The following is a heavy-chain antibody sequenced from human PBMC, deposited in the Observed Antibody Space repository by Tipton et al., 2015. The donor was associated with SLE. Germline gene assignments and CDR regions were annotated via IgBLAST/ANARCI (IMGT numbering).Heavy chain of an antibody. CDR1: GGSISSGGYY. CDR2: IYYSGST. J-gene: IGHJ4*02. CDR3: AREPRAAAGYYFDY. Sequence: TLSLTCTVSGGSISSGGYYWSWIRQHPGKGLEWIGYIYYSGSTYYNPSLKSQVTISVDTSKNKFSLKLSSVTAADTAVYYCAREPRAAAGYYFDYWGPGKLVTVSS. V-gene: IGHV4-31*01. D-gene: IGHD6-13*01.